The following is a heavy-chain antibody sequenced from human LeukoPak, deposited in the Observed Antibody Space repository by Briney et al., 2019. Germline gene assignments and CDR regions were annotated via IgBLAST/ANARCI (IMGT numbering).Heavy chain of an antibody. V-gene: IGHV4-4*07. CDR2: IDTNENT. Sequence: SETLSLTCSVSGASIGSYFWSWIRQPAGKGLEWIGRIDTNENTYLNPSLKNRVTMSVDRSKNQLSLKLSSVTAADTAVYYCARGLGSRYYGSGSSYYFDSWGQGTLVTVSS. J-gene: IGHJ4*02. CDR3: ARGLGSRYYGSGSSYYFDS. CDR1: GASIGSYF. D-gene: IGHD3-10*01.